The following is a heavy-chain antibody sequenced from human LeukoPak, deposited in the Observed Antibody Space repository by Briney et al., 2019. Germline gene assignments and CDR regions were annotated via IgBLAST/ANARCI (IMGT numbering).Heavy chain of an antibody. J-gene: IGHJ4*02. CDR2: IYYSGST. D-gene: IGHD6-13*01. CDR1: SGSISSHY. CDR3: ARHVTAAAGELFEY. Sequence: WETLSLTCTVSSGSISSHYWSWIRQPPGKGLEWIGHIYYSGSTDYNPSLKSRVTISVDTSKNQFSLKLSSVTAADTAVYYCARHVTAAAGELFEYWGQGTLVTVSS. V-gene: IGHV4-59*08.